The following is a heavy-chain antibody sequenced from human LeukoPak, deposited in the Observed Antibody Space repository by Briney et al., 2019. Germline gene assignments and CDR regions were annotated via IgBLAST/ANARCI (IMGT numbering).Heavy chain of an antibody. CDR3: ARGNLFPAY. Sequence: GGSLRLSCAASGFTFSDSYMSWIRQAPGKGLEWVSYISTGDSTIYYADSVKGRFTISRDNAKNSLYLQMNSLRAEDTAVYYCARGNLFPAYWGQGTLVTVSS. J-gene: IGHJ4*02. CDR2: ISTGDSTI. V-gene: IGHV3-11*01. CDR1: GFTFSDSY.